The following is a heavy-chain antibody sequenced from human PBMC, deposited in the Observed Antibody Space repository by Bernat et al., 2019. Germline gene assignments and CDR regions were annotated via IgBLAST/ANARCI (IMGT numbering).Heavy chain of an antibody. CDR1: GFTFSSYS. J-gene: IGHJ4*02. CDR2: INTDGSTT. V-gene: IGHV3-74*01. D-gene: IGHD4-17*01. CDR3: AKSYGDYQG. Sequence: EVQLVESGGDLVQPGGSLSLSCAASGFTFSSYSMPWVRQVPGKGLVWVSRINTDGSTTNYADSVRGRFTISRDNAKNTLYLQMNSLRAEDTAVYYCAKSYGDYQGWGQGTLVTVSS.